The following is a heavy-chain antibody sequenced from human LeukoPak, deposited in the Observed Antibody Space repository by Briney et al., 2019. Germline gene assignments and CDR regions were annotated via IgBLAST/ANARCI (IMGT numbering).Heavy chain of an antibody. CDR3: AREHMITFGGVIVIPPFDY. Sequence: GASVTVSCKASGYTFTGYYMHWVRQAPGQGLEWMGRINPNSGGTNYAQKFQGRVTMTRDTSISTAYMELSRLRSDDTAVYYCAREHMITFGGVIVIPPFDYWGQGTLVTVSS. J-gene: IGHJ4*02. V-gene: IGHV1-2*06. CDR2: INPNSGGT. D-gene: IGHD3-16*02. CDR1: GYTFTGYY.